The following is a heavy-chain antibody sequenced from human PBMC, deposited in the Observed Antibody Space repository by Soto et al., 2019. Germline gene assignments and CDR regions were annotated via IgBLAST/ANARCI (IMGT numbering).Heavy chain of an antibody. D-gene: IGHD2-21*02. CDR2: INAGNGNT. Sequence: ASVKVSCKASGYTFTSYAMHWVRQAPGQRLEWMGWINAGNGNTKYSQKFQGRVTITRDTSASTAYMELSSLRSEDTAVYYCARDPGVVVTAYYFDYWGQGTLVTVSS. CDR3: ARDPGVVVTAYYFDY. V-gene: IGHV1-3*01. J-gene: IGHJ4*02. CDR1: GYTFTSYA.